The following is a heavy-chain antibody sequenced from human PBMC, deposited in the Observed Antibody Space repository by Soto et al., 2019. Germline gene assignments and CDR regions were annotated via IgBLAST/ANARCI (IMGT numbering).Heavy chain of an antibody. CDR1: GYSFTRYW. Sequence: GESLKISCKGSGYSFTRYWIGCVRQMPGKGLEWMGIIYPGDSDTRYSPSFQGQVTISADKSISTAYLQWSSLKASDTAMYYCARRGGGATFMGRVYGMDVWGQGTTVTVSS. J-gene: IGHJ6*02. CDR2: IYPGDSDT. V-gene: IGHV5-51*01. D-gene: IGHD5-12*01. CDR3: ARRGGGATFMGRVYGMDV.